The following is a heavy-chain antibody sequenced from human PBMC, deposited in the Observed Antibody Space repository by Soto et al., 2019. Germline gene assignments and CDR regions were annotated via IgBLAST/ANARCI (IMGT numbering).Heavy chain of an antibody. Sequence: GGSLRLSCAASGFTFSNAWMSWVRQAPGKGLEWVGRIKSKTDGGTTDYAAPVKGRFTISRDDSKNTLYLQMNSLKTEDTAVYYCTTGTIFGVDYYYYYMDVWGKGTTVTVSS. V-gene: IGHV3-15*01. CDR1: GFTFSNAW. D-gene: IGHD3-3*01. CDR2: IKSKTDGGTT. CDR3: TTGTIFGVDYYYYYMDV. J-gene: IGHJ6*03.